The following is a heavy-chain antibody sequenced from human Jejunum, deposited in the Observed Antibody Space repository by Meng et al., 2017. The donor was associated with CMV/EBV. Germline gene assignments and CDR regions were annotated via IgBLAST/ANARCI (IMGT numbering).Heavy chain of an antibody. CDR2: IYSGGSTT. J-gene: IGHJ4*02. V-gene: IGHV3-23*03. CDR3: AKDLFYDGSGYYLGN. CDR1: GFTFSTYA. Sequence: SGFTFSTYAMTWVRQATGKGLEWVSLIYSGGSTTYYADSVKGRFTISRDDSKNTLYLQMNSLRAEDTAIYYCAKDLFYDGSGYYLGNWGQGALVTVSS. D-gene: IGHD3-22*01.